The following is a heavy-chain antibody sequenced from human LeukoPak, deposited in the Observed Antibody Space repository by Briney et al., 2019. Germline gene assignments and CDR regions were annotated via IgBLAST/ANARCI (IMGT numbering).Heavy chain of an antibody. CDR2: ISYDGSNK. CDR3: AKLAGHSSGWYVDY. Sequence: TGRSLRLSCAASGFTFSSYGMHWVRQAPGKGLEWVAVISYDGSNKYYADSVKGRFTISRDNSKNTLYLQMNSLRAEDTAVYYCAKLAGHSSGWYVDYWGQGTLVTVSS. J-gene: IGHJ4*02. CDR1: GFTFSSYG. D-gene: IGHD6-19*01. V-gene: IGHV3-30*18.